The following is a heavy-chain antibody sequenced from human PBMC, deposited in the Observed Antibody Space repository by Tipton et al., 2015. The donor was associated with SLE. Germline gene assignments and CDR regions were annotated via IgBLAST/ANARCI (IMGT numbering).Heavy chain of an antibody. Sequence: LRLSCTVSGVSISDHSWGWIRQPPGKGLEWIGYISYSGRSNYNPSLKSQVTISLDTSKNQVSLKVSSVTAADTAVYYCARRFRDSYYFDYWGQGTRVTVSS. J-gene: IGHJ4*02. CDR3: ARRFRDSYYFDY. CDR2: ISYSGRS. V-gene: IGHV4-59*08. CDR1: GVSISDHS.